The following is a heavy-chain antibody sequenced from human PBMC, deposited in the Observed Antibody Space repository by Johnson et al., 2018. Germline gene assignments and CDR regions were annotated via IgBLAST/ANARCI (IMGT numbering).Heavy chain of an antibody. V-gene: IGHV3-30-3*01. D-gene: IGHD3-22*01. J-gene: IGHJ3*02. CDR2: ISYDGSNI. CDR1: GFTFSSYA. Sequence: QVQLVQSGGGVVQPGRSLRLSCAASGFTFSSYAMHWVRQAPGKGLDWVTLISYDGSNINYADSVKGRFTISRHNSKNTLYLQMNSLRAEDTAVYFCARGQMIVVGIDARDIGGQGTMVTVSS. CDR3: ARGQMIVVGIDARDI.